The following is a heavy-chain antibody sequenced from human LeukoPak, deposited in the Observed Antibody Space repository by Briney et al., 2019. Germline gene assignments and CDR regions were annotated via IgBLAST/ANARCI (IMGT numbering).Heavy chain of an antibody. CDR2: IYYSGST. V-gene: IGHV4-59*01. D-gene: IGHD3-10*01. Sequence: SETLSLTCTVSGGSISSYYWSWIRQPPGKGLEWIGYIYYSGSTNYNPSLKSRVTISVDTSKNQFSLKLSSVTAADTAVYYCARVGNIDYYGSGSYYNLWGQGTLVTVSS. CDR3: ARVGNIDYYGSGSYYNL. CDR1: GGSISSYY. J-gene: IGHJ5*02.